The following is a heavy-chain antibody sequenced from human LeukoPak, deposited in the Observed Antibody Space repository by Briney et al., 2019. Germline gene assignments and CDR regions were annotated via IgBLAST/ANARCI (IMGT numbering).Heavy chain of an antibody. CDR1: GGSFSGYY. D-gene: IGHD3-3*01. CDR2: INHSGST. V-gene: IGHV4-34*01. Sequence: PSETLSLTCAVYGGSFSGYYWSWIRQPPGKGLEWIGEINHSGSTNYNPSLKSRVTISVDTSKNQCSLKLSSVTAADTAVYYCARGIRSFGVVSNFDYWGQGTLVTVSS. CDR3: ARGIRSFGVVSNFDY. J-gene: IGHJ4*02.